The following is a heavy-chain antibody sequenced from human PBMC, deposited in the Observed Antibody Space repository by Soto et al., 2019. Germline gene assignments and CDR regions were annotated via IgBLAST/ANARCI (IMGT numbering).Heavy chain of an antibody. Sequence: QIQLVQSGAAVKKPGASVKVSCRASGYTFMSSGISWVRQAPGQGLEWTGWISSYNGYTNYAQKLQGRVTMTTDTPTSTAYMELRSLRSDDTAVYYCARGVTWFGELLRTWGQGTLVTASA. CDR2: ISSYNGYT. CDR1: GYTFMSSG. D-gene: IGHD3-10*01. CDR3: ARGVTWFGELLRT. V-gene: IGHV1-18*01. J-gene: IGHJ4*02.